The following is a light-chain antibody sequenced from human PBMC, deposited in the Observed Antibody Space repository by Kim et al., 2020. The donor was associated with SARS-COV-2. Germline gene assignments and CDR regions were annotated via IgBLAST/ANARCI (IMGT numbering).Light chain of an antibody. CDR3: ETWDSNTRV. Sequence: SVQRTCTLSSGHSSYIIAWHQQQPGKAPRYLMKLEGSGSYNKGSGVPDRFSGSSSGADRYLTISNLQSEDEADYYCETWDSNTRVFGGGTQLTVL. CDR1: SGHSSYI. J-gene: IGLJ3*02. CDR2: LEGSGSY. V-gene: IGLV4-60*03.